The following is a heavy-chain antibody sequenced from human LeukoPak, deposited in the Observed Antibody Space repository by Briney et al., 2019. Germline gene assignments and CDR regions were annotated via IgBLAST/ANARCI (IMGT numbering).Heavy chain of an antibody. CDR2: IYPGDSDT. D-gene: IGHD2-2*01. CDR1: GYSFTSYW. V-gene: IGHV5-51*01. Sequence: GESLKISCKGSGYSFTSYWIGWVRQMPGKGLEWMGIIYPGDSDTRYSPSFQGQVTISADKSISTAYLQWSSLKASDTAMYYCARQGCSSTSCYFYYYGMDVWSQGTTVTVSS. CDR3: ARQGCSSTSCYFYYYGMDV. J-gene: IGHJ6*02.